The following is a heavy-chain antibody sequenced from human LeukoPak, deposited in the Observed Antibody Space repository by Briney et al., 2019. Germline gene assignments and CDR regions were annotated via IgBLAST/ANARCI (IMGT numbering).Heavy chain of an antibody. CDR3: ARQYYDFWSGYLFWFDP. Sequence: APVKVSCKASGYTFTGYYMHWVRQAPGQGLEWMGWINPNSGGTNYAQKFQGRVTMTRDTSISTAYMELSRLRSDDTAVYYCARQYYDFWSGYLFWFDPWGQGTLVTVSS. CDR1: GYTFTGYY. CDR2: INPNSGGT. J-gene: IGHJ5*02. D-gene: IGHD3-3*01. V-gene: IGHV1-2*02.